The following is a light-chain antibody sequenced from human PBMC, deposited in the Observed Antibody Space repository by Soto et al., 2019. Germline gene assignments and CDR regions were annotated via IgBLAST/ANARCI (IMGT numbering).Light chain of an antibody. CDR1: QSIRSY. CDR3: QQNYTTPYT. V-gene: IGKV1-39*01. Sequence: DIQMTQSPSSLSASVGDRVTITCRASQSIRSYLNWYHQKPGKTPQLLIYGASNLQSGAPSRFTGSGSGTHSPLTISSLQPEDFATYYCQQNYTTPYTFGQGTKLEIK. CDR2: GAS. J-gene: IGKJ2*01.